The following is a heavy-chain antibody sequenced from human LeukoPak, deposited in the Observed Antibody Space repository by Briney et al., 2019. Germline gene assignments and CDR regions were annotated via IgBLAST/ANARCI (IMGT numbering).Heavy chain of an antibody. CDR2: IYSGGST. Sequence: GGSLRLSCAASGFTVSSNYMSWVRQAPGKGLEWVSVIYSGGSTYYADSVKGRFTISRDNSKNTLYLQMNSLRAEDTAVYYCARGITMVRGALLGWGQGTLVTVSS. CDR3: ARGITMVRGALLG. CDR1: GFTVSSNY. V-gene: IGHV3-53*01. J-gene: IGHJ4*02. D-gene: IGHD3-10*01.